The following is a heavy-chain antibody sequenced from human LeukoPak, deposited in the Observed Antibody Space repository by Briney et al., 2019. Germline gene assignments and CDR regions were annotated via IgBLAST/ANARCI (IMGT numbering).Heavy chain of an antibody. CDR1: GFNFDNYA. CDR3: AKTANYYGSGSPFDY. D-gene: IGHD3-10*01. J-gene: IGHJ4*02. V-gene: IGHV3-23*01. CDR2: ITGASGTT. Sequence: GGSLTLSCAASGFNFDNYAMIWVRQPPGKGLEWVSGITGASGTTFYADSVKGRFTISRDNSKNTLSLQMNSLRAEDTAVYYCAKTANYYGSGSPFDYWGQGTLVTVSS.